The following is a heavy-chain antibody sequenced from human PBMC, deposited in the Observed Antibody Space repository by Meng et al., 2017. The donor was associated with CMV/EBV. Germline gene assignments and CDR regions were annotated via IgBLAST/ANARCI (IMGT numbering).Heavy chain of an antibody. D-gene: IGHD3-9*01. CDR1: GGTFSSYG. J-gene: IGHJ6*02. CDR3: ARARVDDVLTGYLPQGDVYYYGMDV. Sequence: ASVKVSCKASGGTFSSYGITWVRQAPGQGLEWMGWISAYNGNTNYAQKLQGRVTMTTDTSTSTAYMDLRDLRFDDTAVYYCARARVDDVLTGYLPQGDVYYYGMDVWGLGTTVTVSS. V-gene: IGHV1-18*01. CDR2: ISAYNGNT.